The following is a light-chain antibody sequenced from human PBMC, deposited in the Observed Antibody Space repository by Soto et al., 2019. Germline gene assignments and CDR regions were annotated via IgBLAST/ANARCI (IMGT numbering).Light chain of an antibody. V-gene: IGKV3-20*01. Sequence: EIVLTHSPGTLSLCPWEIATLSCRASQSVSSSYLAWYHQKPGQAPRLLIYGASSRATGIPDRFSGSGSGTDFTLTISRLEPEDFAFYYCQQYRSSLITFGQGTRLEIK. J-gene: IGKJ5*01. CDR1: QSVSSSY. CDR2: GAS. CDR3: QQYRSSLIT.